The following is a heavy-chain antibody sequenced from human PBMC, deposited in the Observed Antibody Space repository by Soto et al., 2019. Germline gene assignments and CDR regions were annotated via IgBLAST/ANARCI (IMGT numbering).Heavy chain of an antibody. D-gene: IGHD2-15*01. CDR2: ISAYNGNT. CDR3: ARHPYCSGGSCYSDFDY. J-gene: IGHJ4*02. Sequence: ASVKVSCKASGYTFTSYGISWVRQAPEQGLEWMGWISAYNGNTNYAQKLQGRVTMTTDTSTSTAYMELRSLRSDDTAVYYCARHPYCSGGSCYSDFDYWGQGTLVTVSS. V-gene: IGHV1-18*01. CDR1: GYTFTSYG.